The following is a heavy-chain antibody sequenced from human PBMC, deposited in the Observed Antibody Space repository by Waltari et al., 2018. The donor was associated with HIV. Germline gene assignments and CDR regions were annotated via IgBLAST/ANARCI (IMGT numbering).Heavy chain of an antibody. CDR1: GGSISSSSYY. CDR2: IYYSGST. CDR3: ARQGIIVVVVAATSSYFDY. V-gene: IGHV4-39*01. Sequence: QLQLQESGPGLVKPSETLSLTCTVSGGSISSSSYYWGWIRQPPGKGLEWIGSIYYSGSTYYNPSLKSRVTISVDTSKNQFSLKLSSVTAADTAVYYCARQGIIVVVVAATSSYFDYWGQGTLVTVSS. J-gene: IGHJ4*02. D-gene: IGHD2-15*01.